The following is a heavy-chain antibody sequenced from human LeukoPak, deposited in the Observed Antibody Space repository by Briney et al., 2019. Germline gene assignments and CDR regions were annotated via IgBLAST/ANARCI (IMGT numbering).Heavy chain of an antibody. CDR3: ARLTDYYDSSGYYRNYNWFAP. D-gene: IGHD3-22*01. Sequence: GESLKISCRGSGYSFGNYWIVWGRQMPGKGLEWMGIVFPGDSSTKYCPAFQAQVTISVDRSINTAYLQWSSLTASDTAMYYCARLTDYYDSSGYYRNYNWFAPWGQGTLVTVSS. J-gene: IGHJ5*02. CDR2: VFPGDSST. CDR1: GYSFGNYW. V-gene: IGHV5-51*01.